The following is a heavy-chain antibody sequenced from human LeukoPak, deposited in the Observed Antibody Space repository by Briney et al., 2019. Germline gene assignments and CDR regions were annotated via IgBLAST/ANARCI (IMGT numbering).Heavy chain of an antibody. D-gene: IGHD4-11*01. J-gene: IGHJ5*02. CDR2: IYYSGST. Sequence: PSETQSLTCTVSGGSFSSHYWSWIRQPPGKGLEWIGYIYYSGSTNYNPSLKSRVTISVDTSKNQFSLKLSSVTAADTAVYYCARETRNYDYWFDPWGQGTLVTVSS. CDR1: GGSFSSHY. V-gene: IGHV4-59*11. CDR3: ARETRNYDYWFDP.